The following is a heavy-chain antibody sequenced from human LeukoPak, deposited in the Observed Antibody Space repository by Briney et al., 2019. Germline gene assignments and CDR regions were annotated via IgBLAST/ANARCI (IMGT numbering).Heavy chain of an antibody. D-gene: IGHD2-21*02. V-gene: IGHV1-24*01. CDR2: FDSEDGET. CDR1: GYTLTELS. J-gene: IGHJ4*02. CDR3: ASLIPDEFVVVTAIQYYFDY. Sequence: ASVKVSCKVSGYTLTELSMHWVRQAPGKGLEWMGAFDSEDGETIYAQKFQGRVTMTEDTSTDTAYMELSSPRSEDTAVYYCASLIPDEFVVVTAIQYYFDYWGQGTLVAVSS.